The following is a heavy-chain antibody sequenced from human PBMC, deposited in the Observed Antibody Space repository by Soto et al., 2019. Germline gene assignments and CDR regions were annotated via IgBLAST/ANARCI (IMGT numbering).Heavy chain of an antibody. CDR2: IYYSGST. D-gene: IGHD1-26*01. J-gene: IGHJ6*02. CDR1: GGSISSGGYY. CDR3: ARDKVGHGMDV. V-gene: IGHV4-31*03. Sequence: SETLSLTCTVSGGSISSGGYYWSWIRQHPGKGLEWIGYIYYSGSTYYNPSLKSRVTISVDTSKNQFSLKLSSVTAADTAVYYCARDKVGHGMDVWGQGTTVTVS.